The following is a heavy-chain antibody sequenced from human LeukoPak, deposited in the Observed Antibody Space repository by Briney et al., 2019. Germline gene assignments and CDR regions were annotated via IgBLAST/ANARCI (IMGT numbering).Heavy chain of an antibody. CDR1: GGSISSYY. Sequence: SETLSLTCTVSGGSISSYYWSWIRQPAGKGLEWIGRIYTSGSTNYNPSLKSRVTMSVDTSKNQFSLKLSSVTAAGTAVYYCARDSRITIFGEGDAFDIWGQGTMVTVSS. CDR3: ARDSRITIFGEGDAFDI. J-gene: IGHJ3*02. D-gene: IGHD3-3*01. V-gene: IGHV4-4*07. CDR2: IYTSGST.